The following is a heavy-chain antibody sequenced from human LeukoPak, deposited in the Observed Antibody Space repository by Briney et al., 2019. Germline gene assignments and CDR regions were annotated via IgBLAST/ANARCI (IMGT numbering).Heavy chain of an antibody. V-gene: IGHV4-59*01. J-gene: IGHJ4*02. CDR3: ARDKIVGATNFDN. Sequence: SETLPLTCTVSGDSISNYYWSWIRQPPGKGLEWIAYIDYRGSTTYNPSLRSRITISVDTSRNQFSLKLTSVTAADTAVYYCARDKIVGATNFDNWGQGTLVTVSS. CDR1: GDSISNYY. CDR2: IDYRGST. D-gene: IGHD1-26*01.